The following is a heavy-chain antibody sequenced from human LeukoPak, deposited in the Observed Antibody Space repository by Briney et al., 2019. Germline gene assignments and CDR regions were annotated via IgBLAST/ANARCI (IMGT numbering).Heavy chain of an antibody. CDR1: GFTVSSNS. J-gene: IGHJ4*02. V-gene: IGHV3-53*01. CDR2: IYSDNT. CDR3: SKARFWDSRFYY. D-gene: IGHD3-22*01. Sequence: GGSLRLSCTVSGFTVSSNSMSWVRQAPGKGLERVSFIYSDNTHYSDSVKGRFTISRDNSKNTLYLQMNSLRAEDTAVYYCSKARFWDSRFYYWGQGTLVTVSS.